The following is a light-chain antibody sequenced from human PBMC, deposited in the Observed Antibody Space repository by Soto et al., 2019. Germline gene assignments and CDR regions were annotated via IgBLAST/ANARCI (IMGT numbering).Light chain of an antibody. CDR1: QSISSW. CDR3: QHYNSYSEA. V-gene: IGKV1-5*01. Sequence: DIQMTQSPSTLSASVGDRVTITCRASQSISSWLAWYQQKPGKAPKLLIFGVSTLQSGIPSRFSGSGSGTEFTLTISSLQPDDFATYYCQHYNSYSEAFGQGTKVDIK. CDR2: GVS. J-gene: IGKJ1*01.